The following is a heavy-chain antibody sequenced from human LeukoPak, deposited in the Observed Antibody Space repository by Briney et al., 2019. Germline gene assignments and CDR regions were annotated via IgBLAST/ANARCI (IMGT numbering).Heavy chain of an antibody. D-gene: IGHD6-13*01. CDR3: ARWVAAAGATALDY. Sequence: SETLSLTCTVSGGSISSYYWSWIRQPPGKGLEWIGYIYYSGSTNYNPSLKSRVTISVDTSKNQFSLKLSSVTAADTAVYYCARWVAAAGATALDYWGQGTLVTVSS. CDR2: IYYSGST. J-gene: IGHJ4*02. CDR1: GGSISSYY. V-gene: IGHV4-59*13.